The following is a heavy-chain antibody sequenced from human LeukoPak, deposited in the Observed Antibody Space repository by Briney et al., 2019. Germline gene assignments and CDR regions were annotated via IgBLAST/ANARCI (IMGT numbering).Heavy chain of an antibody. Sequence: ASVKVSCKASGYTFTSYGISWVRQAPGQRLEWMGWINAGNGNTKYSQKFQGRVTITRDTSASTAYMELSSLRSEDTAVYYCARSHLGYCTNGVCYPIDYWGQGTLVTVSS. V-gene: IGHV1-3*01. D-gene: IGHD2-8*01. CDR1: GYTFTSYG. CDR3: ARSHLGYCTNGVCYPIDY. J-gene: IGHJ4*02. CDR2: INAGNGNT.